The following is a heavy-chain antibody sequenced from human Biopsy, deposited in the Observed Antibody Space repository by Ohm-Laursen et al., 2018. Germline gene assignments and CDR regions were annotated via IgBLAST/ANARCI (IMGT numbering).Heavy chain of an antibody. J-gene: IGHJ4*02. CDR2: IYYTGST. CDR1: RDSISNYY. CDR3: ARDSRGGHLNTTLITGKNLDS. D-gene: IGHD3-16*01. Sequence: GTLSLTWTVSRDSISNYYWTWIRQSPGKGLEWIGYIYYTGSTNYNPSVKSRVTISVDTSKNQFSLKLNSVTAADTAVCFCARDSRGGHLNTTLITGKNLDSWGQGILVTVSS. V-gene: IGHV4-59*01.